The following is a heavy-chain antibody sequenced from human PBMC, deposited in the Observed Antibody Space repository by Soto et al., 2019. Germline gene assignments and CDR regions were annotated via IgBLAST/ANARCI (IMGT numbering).Heavy chain of an antibody. J-gene: IGHJ4*02. CDR2: IYYSGST. D-gene: IGHD6-13*01. CDR1: GGSISSYY. CDR3: ARGLDSQSLRAYSSSWYY. V-gene: IGHV4-59*12. Sequence: SETLSLTCTVSGGSISSYYWSWIRQPPGKGLEWIGYIYYSGSTNYNPSLKSRVTISVDTSKNQFSLKLSSVTAADTAVYYCARGLDSQSLRAYSSSWYYWGQGTLVTVSS.